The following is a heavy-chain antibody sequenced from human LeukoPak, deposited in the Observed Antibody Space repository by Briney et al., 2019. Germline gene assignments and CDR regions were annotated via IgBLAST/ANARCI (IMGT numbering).Heavy chain of an antibody. CDR1: GFTFDDYA. Sequence: GGSLRLSCAASGFTFDDYAMHWVRQAPGKGLEWVSGISWNSGSIGYADSVKGRFTISRDNAKNSLCLQMNSLRAEDTALYYCAKDIRVYYYYGMDVWGQGTTVTVSS. J-gene: IGHJ6*02. CDR2: ISWNSGSI. V-gene: IGHV3-9*01. CDR3: AKDIRVYYYYGMDV.